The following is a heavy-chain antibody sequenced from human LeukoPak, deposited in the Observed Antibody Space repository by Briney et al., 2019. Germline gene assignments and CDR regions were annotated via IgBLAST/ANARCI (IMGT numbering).Heavy chain of an antibody. CDR1: GFTFSSYW. Sequence: GGSLRLSCAASGFTFSSYWMSWVRQTPGKGLEWVANIKKDGSEKYYVDSVKGRFTISRDNAKTSLYLQMNSLRAEDTAVYYCARHLSGVTGYTYGRGIDYWGQGTLVTVSS. V-gene: IGHV3-7*01. CDR3: ARHLSGVTGYTYGRGIDY. J-gene: IGHJ4*02. D-gene: IGHD5-18*01. CDR2: IKKDGSEK.